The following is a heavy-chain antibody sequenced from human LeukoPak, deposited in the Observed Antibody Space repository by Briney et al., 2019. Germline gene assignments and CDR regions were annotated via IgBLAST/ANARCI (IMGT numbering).Heavy chain of an antibody. Sequence: GASVKVSCKASGYTFTGYYMHWVRQAPGQGLEWMGWINPNSGGTNYAQKFQGRVTMTRDTSISTAYMELSRLRSDDTAVYYCARYNKSYYYGMDVWGQGTTVTVSS. V-gene: IGHV1-2*02. D-gene: IGHD1-1*01. CDR2: INPNSGGT. CDR1: GYTFTGYY. CDR3: ARYNKSYYYGMDV. J-gene: IGHJ6*02.